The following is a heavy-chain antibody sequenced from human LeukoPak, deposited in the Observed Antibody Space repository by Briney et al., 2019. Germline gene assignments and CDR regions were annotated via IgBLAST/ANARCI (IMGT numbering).Heavy chain of an antibody. CDR1: GYILTELS. CDR3: AKAPNWVIDY. Sequence: ASVKVSCKVSGYILTELSMHWVRQAPGKGLEWMGGFDPEDGETIYAQKFQGRVTITDDTSTGTAYMELSGLRSEDTAMYYCAKAPNWVIDYWGQGTLVTVSS. V-gene: IGHV1-24*01. J-gene: IGHJ4*02. CDR2: FDPEDGET. D-gene: IGHD7-27*01.